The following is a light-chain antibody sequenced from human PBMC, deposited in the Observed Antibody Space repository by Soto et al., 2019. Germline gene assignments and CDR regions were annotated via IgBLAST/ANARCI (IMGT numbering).Light chain of an antibody. CDR3: QQYYSPPYT. CDR2: WAS. Sequence: DIAMTQSPDSMAVSLGERATINCKSSQSLFSSSDNRHYLAWYQQKLGQPPNLLIYWASTLGSGVPDRFSGIGSGTNFTLTISSLQAEDLAVYHCQQYYSPPYTFGQGTKLAIK. V-gene: IGKV4-1*01. CDR1: QSLFSSSDNRHY. J-gene: IGKJ2*01.